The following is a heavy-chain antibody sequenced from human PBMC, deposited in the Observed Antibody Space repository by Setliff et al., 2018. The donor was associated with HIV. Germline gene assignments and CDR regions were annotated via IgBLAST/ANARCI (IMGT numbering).Heavy chain of an antibody. D-gene: IGHD3-10*01. CDR3: TKGRLGQADY. CDR1: GGSISGSH. CDR2: IYYSGST. J-gene: IGHJ4*02. Sequence: PSETLSLTCAVSGGSISGSHWNWIRQSPGGGLEWIGYIYYSGSTNYNPSFKRRVIISIDKSRESFSLTLTSVTAADTAMYYCTKGRLGQADYWGQGIRVTVSS. V-gene: IGHV4-59*01.